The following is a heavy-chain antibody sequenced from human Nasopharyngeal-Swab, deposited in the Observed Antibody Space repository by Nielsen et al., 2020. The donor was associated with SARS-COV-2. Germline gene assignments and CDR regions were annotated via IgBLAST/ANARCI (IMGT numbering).Heavy chain of an antibody. Sequence: ASVKVSCKASGYTFTSYGISWVRQAPGQGLEWMGWISAYNGNTNYAQKLQGRVTMTTDTSTSTAYMELRSPRSDDTAVYYCARDTHLGYCSSTSCYGGWFDPWGQGTLVTVSS. CDR3: ARDTHLGYCSSTSCYGGWFDP. CDR1: GYTFTSYG. D-gene: IGHD2-2*01. J-gene: IGHJ5*02. CDR2: ISAYNGNT. V-gene: IGHV1-18*01.